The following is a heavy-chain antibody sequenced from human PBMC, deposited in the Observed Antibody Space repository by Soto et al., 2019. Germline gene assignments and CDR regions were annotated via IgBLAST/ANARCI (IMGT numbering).Heavy chain of an antibody. CDR3: ARDPISGYDYFDY. V-gene: IGHV3-48*02. D-gene: IGHD5-12*01. CDR2: ITGSSSSI. Sequence: EVQLVESGGGLVQPGGSLRLSCAASGFAFSTHSMNWVRQAPGKGLEWVSHITGSSSSIYYAESVKGRFTISRDNAKNSLYLQMTSLRDEDAAVYYCARDPISGYDYFDYWGQGTLVTVSS. J-gene: IGHJ4*02. CDR1: GFAFSTHS.